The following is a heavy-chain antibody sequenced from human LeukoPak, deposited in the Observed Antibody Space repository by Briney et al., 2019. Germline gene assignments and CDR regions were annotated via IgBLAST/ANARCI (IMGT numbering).Heavy chain of an antibody. D-gene: IGHD6-25*01. CDR3: ARRSAANDAFDI. J-gene: IGHJ3*02. Sequence: GGSLRLSCAASGFTFSSYWMHWVRQAPGKGLVWVSRINSDGSSASYADSVKGRFTISRDNAKNTLYLQMNSLRAEDTAVYYCARRSAANDAFDIWGQGTMVTVSS. V-gene: IGHV3-74*01. CDR1: GFTFSSYW. CDR2: INSDGSSA.